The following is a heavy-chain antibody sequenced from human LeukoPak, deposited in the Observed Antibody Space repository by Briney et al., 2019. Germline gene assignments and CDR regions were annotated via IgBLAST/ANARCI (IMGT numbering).Heavy chain of an antibody. CDR1: GFPFSDYY. J-gene: IGHJ4*02. D-gene: IGHD3-10*01. CDR3: ARGNFYSGSGSSPLDY. CDR2: ISGSGNTL. V-gene: IGHV3-11*04. Sequence: GGSLRLSCAASGFPFSDYYMNWIRQAPGKGLEWLSYISGSGNTLYYADSVRGRFTISRDNAKNSLYLQMNSLRAEDTAVYYCARGNFYSGSGSSPLDYWGQGTVVTVSS.